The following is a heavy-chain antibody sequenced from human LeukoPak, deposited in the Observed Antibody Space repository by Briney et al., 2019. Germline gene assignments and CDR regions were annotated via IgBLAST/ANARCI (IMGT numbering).Heavy chain of an antibody. J-gene: IGHJ4*02. V-gene: IGHV1-69*04. D-gene: IGHD5-18*01. CDR3: ARGIRGYSYGAPGY. CDR1: GGTFSSYA. CDR2: IIPILGIA. Sequence: SVKVSCKASGGTFSSYAISWVRQAPGQGLEWMGRIIPILGIANYAQKFQGRVTMTRNTSISTAYMELSSLRSEDTAVYYCARGIRGYSYGAPGYWGQGTLVIVSS.